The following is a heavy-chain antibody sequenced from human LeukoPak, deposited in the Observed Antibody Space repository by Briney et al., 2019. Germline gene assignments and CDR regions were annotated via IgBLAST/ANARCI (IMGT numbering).Heavy chain of an antibody. D-gene: IGHD3-3*01. CDR2: IKQDGSDK. V-gene: IGHV3-7*05. J-gene: IGHJ4*02. CDR3: ARATTLFGVDKNFHY. Sequence: GGSLRLSCAASGFTFSNYWMSWVRQAPGKGLEWVANIKQDGSDKYYVDSVKGRFTISRDNAKNSLYLQMNSLRAEDTAVYYCARATTLFGVDKNFHYWGQGTPVTVSS. CDR1: GFTFSNYW.